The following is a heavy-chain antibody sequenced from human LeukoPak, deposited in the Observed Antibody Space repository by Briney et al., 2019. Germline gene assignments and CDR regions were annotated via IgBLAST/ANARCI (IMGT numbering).Heavy chain of an antibody. CDR1: GFIFRDYY. D-gene: IGHD4-11*01. CDR2: INGGGRKT. J-gene: IGHJ4*02. CDR3: ARESGYSVH. V-gene: IGHV3-11*06. Sequence: GSLRLSCAASGFIFRDYYMGWIRQAPGKGLEWISDINGGGRKTNHGDSVKDRFTISRDNAKNSLYLQMNSLRAEDTAVYYCARESGYSVHWGQGTLVTVSS.